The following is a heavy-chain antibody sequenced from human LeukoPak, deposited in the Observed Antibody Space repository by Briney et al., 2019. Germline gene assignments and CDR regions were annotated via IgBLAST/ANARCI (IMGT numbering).Heavy chain of an antibody. J-gene: IGHJ4*02. Sequence: GGSLRLSCAASGFTFDDYGMSWVRQAPGKGLEWVSGINWNGGSTGYADSVKGRFTISRDNSKNTLYLQMNSLRAEDTAVYYCARDLVTVGFFDYWGQGTLVTVSS. D-gene: IGHD2-8*02. CDR3: ARDLVTVGFFDY. V-gene: IGHV3-20*04. CDR2: INWNGGST. CDR1: GFTFDDYG.